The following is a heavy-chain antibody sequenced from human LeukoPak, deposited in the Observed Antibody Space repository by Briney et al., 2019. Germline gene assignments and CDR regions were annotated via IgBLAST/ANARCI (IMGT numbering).Heavy chain of an antibody. CDR1: GGTLSSYA. J-gene: IGHJ6*02. CDR2: IIPIFGTA. D-gene: IGHD2-2*01. Sequence: ASVKVSCKASGGTLSSYAISWVRQAPGQGLEWMGGIIPIFGTANYAQKFQGRVTITADESTSTAYMELSSLRSKDTAVYYCASPRSRADYYYGMDVWGQGTTVTVSS. V-gene: IGHV1-69*13. CDR3: ASPRSRADYYYGMDV.